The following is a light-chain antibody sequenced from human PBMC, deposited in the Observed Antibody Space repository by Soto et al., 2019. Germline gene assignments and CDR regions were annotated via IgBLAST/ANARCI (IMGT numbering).Light chain of an antibody. V-gene: IGKV3-20*01. CDR1: QSVSINH. CDR3: QQYGSSPGT. J-gene: IGKJ1*01. CDR2: DAS. Sequence: EIVLTQSPGTLSLSPGERGTISCRASQSVSINHLAWYQQKLAQAPRLLIYDASSRATGIPDRFSGSGSGTGFTLTISRLEPEDFAVYYCQQYGSSPGTFGPGTKVDIK.